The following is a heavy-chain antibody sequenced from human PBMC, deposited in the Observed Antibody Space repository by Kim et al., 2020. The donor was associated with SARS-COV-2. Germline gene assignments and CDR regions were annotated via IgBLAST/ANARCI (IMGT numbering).Heavy chain of an antibody. Sequence: SETLSLTCTVSGGSISSYYWSWIRQPPGKGLEWIGYIYYSGSTNYNPSLKSRVTISVDTSKNQFSLKLSSLTAADTAVYYCASDHREGWQYTANWYFVL. D-gene: IGHD1-26*01. V-gene: IGHV4-59*01. J-gene: IGHJ2*01. CDR3: ASDHREGWQYTANWYFVL. CDR1: GGSISSYY. CDR2: IYYSGST.